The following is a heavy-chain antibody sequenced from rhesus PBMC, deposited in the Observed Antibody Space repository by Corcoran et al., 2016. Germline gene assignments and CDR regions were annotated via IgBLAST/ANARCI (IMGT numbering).Heavy chain of an antibody. D-gene: IGHD4-11*01. V-gene: IGHV3-136*01. J-gene: IGHJ1*01. CDR1: GFTFSGYD. Sequence: EVQLVESGGGLVQPGGSLRLSCAASGFTFSGYDMNWVRQAPGKGLEWGSYISYTCKTLYYADSVKGRFTISRDNAKNSLSLQMSSLRAEDTAVYYCTRETTGFEFWGQGALVTVSS. CDR3: TRETTGFEF. CDR2: ISYTCKTL.